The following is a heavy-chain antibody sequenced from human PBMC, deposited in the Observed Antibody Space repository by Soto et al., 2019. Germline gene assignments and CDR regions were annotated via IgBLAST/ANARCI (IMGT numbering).Heavy chain of an antibody. Sequence: SETLSLTCTVSGGSISSYYWSWIRQPPGKGLEWIGYIYYSGSTDYNPSLKSRVTISVDTSKNQFSLKLSSVTAADTAVYYCARAGTATLSDYWGQGTLVTVSS. D-gene: IGHD2-15*01. J-gene: IGHJ4*02. V-gene: IGHV4-59*01. CDR2: IYYSGST. CDR3: ARAGTATLSDY. CDR1: GGSISSYY.